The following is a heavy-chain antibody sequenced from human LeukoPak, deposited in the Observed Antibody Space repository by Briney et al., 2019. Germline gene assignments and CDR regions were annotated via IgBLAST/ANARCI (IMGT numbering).Heavy chain of an antibody. CDR2: IYHSGGT. CDR3: ARGDYGSGSLYRY. V-gene: IGHV4-30-2*01. D-gene: IGHD3-10*01. CDR1: GGSISSGGYS. Sequence: PSQTLPLTCAVSGGSISSGGYSWSWIRQPPGKGLEWIGYIYHSGGTNYNPSLESRVSISVDTSKNQFSLKLTSVTAADTAVYYCARGDYGSGSLYRYWGQGTLVTVSS. J-gene: IGHJ4*02.